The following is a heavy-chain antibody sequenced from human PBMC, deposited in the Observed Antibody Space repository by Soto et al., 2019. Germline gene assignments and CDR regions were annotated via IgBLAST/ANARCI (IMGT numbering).Heavy chain of an antibody. CDR3: AHPQSDCSSTSCYEMNYYYYYMDV. CDR2: IIPILGIA. Sequence: QVQLVQSGAEVKKPGSSVKVSCKASGGTFSSYTISWVRQAPGQGLEWMGRIIPILGIANYAQKFQGRVTITADDSTSTAYMELSSLRSEDTAVYYCAHPQSDCSSTSCYEMNYYYYYMDVWGKGTTVTVSS. D-gene: IGHD2-2*01. V-gene: IGHV1-69*02. J-gene: IGHJ6*03. CDR1: GGTFSSYT.